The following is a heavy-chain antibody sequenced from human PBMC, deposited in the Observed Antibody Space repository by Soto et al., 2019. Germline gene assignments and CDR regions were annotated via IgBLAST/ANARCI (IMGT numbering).Heavy chain of an antibody. CDR1: GFTFSSYS. CDR3: ARGQAYYDILTGYYFDY. J-gene: IGHJ4*02. CDR2: ISSSSSTI. D-gene: IGHD3-9*01. Sequence: SLRLSCAASGFTFSSYSMNWVRQAPGKGLEWVSYISSSSSTIYYADSVKGRFTISRDNAKNSLYLQMNSLRDEDTAVYYCARGQAYYDILTGYYFDYWGQGTLVTVSS. V-gene: IGHV3-48*02.